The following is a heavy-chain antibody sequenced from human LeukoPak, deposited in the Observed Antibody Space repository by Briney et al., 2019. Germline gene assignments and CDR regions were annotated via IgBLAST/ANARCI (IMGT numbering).Heavy chain of an antibody. V-gene: IGHV4-30-4*08. CDR1: GGSISSGDYY. Sequence: SETLSLTCTVSGGSISSGDYYWSWIRQPPGKGLEWIGYIYYSGSTYYNSSLKSRVTISVDTSKNQFSLKLSSVTAADTAVYYCARVCSTSCYSGNAYYFDYWGQGTLVTVSS. CDR2: IYYSGST. D-gene: IGHD2-2*01. CDR3: ARVCSTSCYSGNAYYFDY. J-gene: IGHJ4*02.